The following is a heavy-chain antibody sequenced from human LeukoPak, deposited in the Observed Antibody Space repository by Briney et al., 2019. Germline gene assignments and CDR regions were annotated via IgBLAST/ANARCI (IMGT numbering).Heavy chain of an antibody. V-gene: IGHV4-39*01. D-gene: IGHD6-13*01. CDR1: GGSISSSSYY. CDR3: ARGIAAAGGYYFDY. J-gene: IGHJ4*02. CDR2: IYYSGST. Sequence: SETLSLTCTVSGGSISSSSYYWGWIRQPPWKGLEWIGSIYYSGSTYYNPSLKSRVTISVDTSKNQFSLKLSSVTAADTAVYYCARGIAAAGGYYFDYWGQGTLVTVSS.